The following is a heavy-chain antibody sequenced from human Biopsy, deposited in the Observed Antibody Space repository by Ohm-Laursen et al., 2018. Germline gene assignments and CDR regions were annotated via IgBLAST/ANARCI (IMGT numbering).Heavy chain of an antibody. CDR1: GYSVTNDYY. J-gene: IGHJ6*02. CDR2: IYNSGST. V-gene: IGHV4-61*01. Sequence: TLSLTCAVSGYSVTNDYYWGWIRQPPGKGLEWIGYIYNSGSTNYNPSLKSRVTISVDTSKNQFSLRLNSVTAADTAVYYCARATNSTGWPYYYFYGMDVWGQGTTVTVSS. D-gene: IGHD2/OR15-2a*01. CDR3: ARATNSTGWPYYYFYGMDV.